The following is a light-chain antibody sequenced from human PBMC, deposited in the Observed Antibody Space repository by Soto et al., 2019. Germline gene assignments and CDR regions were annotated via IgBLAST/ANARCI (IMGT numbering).Light chain of an antibody. CDR1: SSNIRNNY. CDR3: GTWDSSLSAYV. V-gene: IGLV1-51*01. Sequence: QSVLTQPPSVSAAPGRKVTISCSGSSSNIRNNYVSWFQQLPGTAPKLLIYDSNKRPSGIPDRFSGSKSGTSATLGITGLQTGGEADYYCGTWDSSLSAYVFGTGTKLTVL. J-gene: IGLJ1*01. CDR2: DSN.